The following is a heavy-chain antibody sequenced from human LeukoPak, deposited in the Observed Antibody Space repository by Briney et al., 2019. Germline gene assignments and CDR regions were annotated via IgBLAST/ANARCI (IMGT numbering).Heavy chain of an antibody. V-gene: IGHV3-23*01. Sequence: PGGSLRLSCAASGFTFSSYAMSWVRQAPGKGLEWASAISGSGGSTYYADSVKGRFTISRDNSKNTLYLQMNSLRAEDTAVYYCAKSAHSTYIVVVPAAYDYWDQGTLVTVSS. D-gene: IGHD2-2*01. CDR2: ISGSGGST. CDR3: AKSAHSTYIVVVPAAYDY. J-gene: IGHJ4*02. CDR1: GFTFSSYA.